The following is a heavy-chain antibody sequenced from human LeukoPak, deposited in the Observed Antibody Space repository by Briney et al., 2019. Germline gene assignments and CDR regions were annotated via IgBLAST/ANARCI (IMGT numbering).Heavy chain of an antibody. V-gene: IGHV4-34*01. CDR3: ARAPKYSSSWYRKYFDY. CDR2: INHSGST. D-gene: IGHD6-13*01. Sequence: SETLSLTCAVYGGSFSGYYWSWIRQPPGKGLEWTGEINHSGSTNYNPSLKSRVTISVDTSKNQFSLKLSSVTAADTAVYYCARAPKYSSSWYRKYFDYWGQGTLVTVSS. J-gene: IGHJ4*02. CDR1: GGSFSGYY.